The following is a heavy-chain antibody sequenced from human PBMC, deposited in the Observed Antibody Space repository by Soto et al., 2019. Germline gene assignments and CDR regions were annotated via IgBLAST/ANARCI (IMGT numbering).Heavy chain of an antibody. V-gene: IGHV3-23*01. CDR3: AKSRGYDFWSPDY. Sequence: EVQLLESGGGLVQPGGSLRLSCAASEFTFSSYAMSWVRQAQGKGLEWVSAISGGGDITHYAASVKGRFTISRDNSKNTLYLQMNSLRAEDTAIFYCAKSRGYDFWSPDYWGQGTLVTISS. CDR1: EFTFSSYA. CDR2: ISGGGDIT. D-gene: IGHD3-3*01. J-gene: IGHJ4*02.